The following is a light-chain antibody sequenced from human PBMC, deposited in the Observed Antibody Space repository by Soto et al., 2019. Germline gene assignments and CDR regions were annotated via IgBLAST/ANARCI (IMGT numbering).Light chain of an antibody. CDR3: QQSYSSPRT. CDR2: AAS. CDR1: QSIISY. J-gene: IGKJ2*01. V-gene: IGKV1-39*01. Sequence: DIKMTQSPSSLSASVGDRVTITCQSSQSIISYLNWYQQKAGKAPQLLIYAASSLQSGVPARFSGSGSGIDFILSISSLQPEDSAIYYCQQSYSSPRTFGQGTKLEI.